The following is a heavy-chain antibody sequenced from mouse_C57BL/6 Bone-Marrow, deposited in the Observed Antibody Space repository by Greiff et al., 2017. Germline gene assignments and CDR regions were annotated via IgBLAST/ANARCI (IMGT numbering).Heavy chain of an antibody. CDR3: ARKVLGDY. Sequence: QVQLQQPGAELVMPGASVKLSCKASGYTFTSYWMHWVKQRPGQGLEWIGEIDPSDSYTNYNQKFKGKSTLTVDKSSSTAYMQLSSLTAEDSAVYYCARKVLGDYWGQGTTLTVSS. CDR2: IDPSDSYT. CDR1: GYTFTSYW. J-gene: IGHJ2*01. V-gene: IGHV1-69*01. D-gene: IGHD2-14*01.